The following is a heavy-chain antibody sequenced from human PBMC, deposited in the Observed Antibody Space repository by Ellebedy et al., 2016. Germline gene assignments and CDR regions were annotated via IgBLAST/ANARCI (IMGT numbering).Heavy chain of an antibody. J-gene: IGHJ6*02. CDR2: IYYSGST. Sequence: GSLRLSCTVSGGSISSYYWSWIRQPPGKGLEWIGYIYYSGSTNYNPSLKSRVTISVDTSKNQFSLKLSSVTAADTAVYYCAGGSGGRPYRYYYYYYGMDVWGQGTTVTVSS. V-gene: IGHV4-59*01. CDR3: AGGSGGRPYRYYYYYYGMDV. D-gene: IGHD2-15*01. CDR1: GGSISSYY.